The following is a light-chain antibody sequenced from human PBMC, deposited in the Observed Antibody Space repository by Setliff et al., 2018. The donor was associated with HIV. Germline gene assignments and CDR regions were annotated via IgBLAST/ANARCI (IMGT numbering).Light chain of an antibody. V-gene: IGLV2-14*01. CDR2: EVS. J-gene: IGLJ1*01. CDR1: SSDVGAFNY. CDR3: ASHTVYSTDV. Sequence: QSVLAQPASVSGSPGQSITISCSGTSSDVGAFNYVFWYQHHPGKAPKLLIYEVSNRPSGVSTRFSASKSGNTASLTISGLQAEDEADYYCASHTVYSTDVFGTGTKVTV.